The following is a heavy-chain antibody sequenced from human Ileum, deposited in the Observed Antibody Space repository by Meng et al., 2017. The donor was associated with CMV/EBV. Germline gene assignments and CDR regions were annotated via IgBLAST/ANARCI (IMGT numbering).Heavy chain of an antibody. V-gene: IGHV6-1*01. CDR2: TYYRSKWYD. Sequence: QGPRQQSGPGLVEPSQTLSLTCAISGDSVSSKSAAWSWIRQSPSRGLEWLGRTYYRSKWYDDYAVSVKSRVTITPDTSKNQFSQHLNSVSPEDTAIYFCAREMGAHDYWGQGTLVTVSS. CDR1: GDSVSSKSAA. CDR3: AREMGAHDY. D-gene: IGHD4/OR15-4a*01. J-gene: IGHJ4*02.